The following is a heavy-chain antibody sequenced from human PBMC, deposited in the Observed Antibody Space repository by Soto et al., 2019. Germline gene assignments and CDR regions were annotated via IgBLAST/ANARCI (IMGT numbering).Heavy chain of an antibody. D-gene: IGHD3-16*02. J-gene: IGHJ4*02. V-gene: IGHV4-30-4*01. CDR2: IYYSGST. Sequence: QVQLQESGPGLVKPSQTLSLTCTVSGGSISSGDYYWSWIRQPPGKGLEWIGYIYYSGSTYYNPSLKSRVTISVDTFQNQVSLKLSSVTAADTAVYYCARGDYDYVWGSYRPFDYWGQGTLVTVAS. CDR1: GGSISSGDYY. CDR3: ARGDYDYVWGSYRPFDY.